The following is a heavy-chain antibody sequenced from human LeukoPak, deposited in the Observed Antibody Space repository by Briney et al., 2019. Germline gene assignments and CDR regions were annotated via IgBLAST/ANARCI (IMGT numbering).Heavy chain of an antibody. V-gene: IGHV3-23*01. D-gene: IGHD6-13*01. J-gene: IGHJ6*02. CDR1: GFTFNTYA. CDR2: ICGSGGST. CDR3: AKFIAAAGTLLRYYYYYGMDV. Sequence: GGSLRLSCAASGFTFNTYAIYWVRQAPGKGLEWVSGICGSGGSTYYADSVKGRFTISRDNSKNTLYLQMNSLRAEDTAVYYCAKFIAAAGTLLRYYYYYGMDVWGQGTTVTVSS.